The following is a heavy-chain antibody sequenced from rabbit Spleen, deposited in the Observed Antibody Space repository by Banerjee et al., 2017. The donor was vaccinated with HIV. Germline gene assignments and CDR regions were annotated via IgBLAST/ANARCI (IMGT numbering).Heavy chain of an antibody. CDR2: IATGSSGST. D-gene: IGHD4-2*01. J-gene: IGHJ4*01. CDR3: ARGENSGYAGEWW. V-gene: IGHV1S40*01. CDR1: GFSFSSYY. Sequence: QSLVESGGDLVKTGASLPLTCTASGFSFSSYYICWVRQAPGTGLEWIGFIATGSSGSTDCASGSKGRIPSPKPSSSTVTLQMTRPTAADSATEFWARGENSGYAGEWWWGPGTLVT.